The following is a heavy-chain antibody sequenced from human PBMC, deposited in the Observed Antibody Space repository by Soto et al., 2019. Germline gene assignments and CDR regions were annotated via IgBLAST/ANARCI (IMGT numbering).Heavy chain of an antibody. CDR2: IYYSGST. D-gene: IGHD5-12*01. J-gene: IGHJ5*02. V-gene: IGHV4-59*01. Sequence: SETLSLTCTVSGGSISSYYWSWIRQPPGKGLEWIGYIYYSGSTNYNPSLKSRVTISVDTSKNQFSLKLSSVTAADTAVYYCARVGSSGYDYLGTWFDPWGQGTLVTVSS. CDR3: ARVGSSGYDYLGTWFDP. CDR1: GGSISSYY.